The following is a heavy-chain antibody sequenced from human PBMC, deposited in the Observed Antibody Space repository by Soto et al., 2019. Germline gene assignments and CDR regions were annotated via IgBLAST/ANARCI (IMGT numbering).Heavy chain of an antibody. Sequence: SVKVSCKTSGGPFSSYAISWVRQAPGQGLEWMGGIIPIFGTANYAQKFQGRVTITADKSTSTAYMELSSLRSEDTAVYYCARDQEWDTYYDLWSGDPDAFEIWGQGTMVTVSS. CDR1: GGPFSSYA. J-gene: IGHJ3*02. CDR2: IIPIFGTA. D-gene: IGHD3-3*01. CDR3: ARDQEWDTYYDLWSGDPDAFEI. V-gene: IGHV1-69*06.